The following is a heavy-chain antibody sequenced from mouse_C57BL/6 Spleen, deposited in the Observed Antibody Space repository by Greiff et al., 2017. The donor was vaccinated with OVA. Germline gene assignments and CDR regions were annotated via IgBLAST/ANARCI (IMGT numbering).Heavy chain of an antibody. V-gene: IGHV1-50*01. CDR1: GYTFTSYW. J-gene: IGHJ2*01. CDR3: ARGGDYEKDFDY. Sequence: QVQLQQSGAELVKPGASVKLSCKASGYTFTSYWMQWVKQRPGQGLEWIGEIDPSDSYTNYNQKFKGKATLTVDTSSSTAYMQLSSLTSEDSAVYYCARGGDYEKDFDYWGQGTTLTVSS. D-gene: IGHD2-4*01. CDR2: IDPSDSYT.